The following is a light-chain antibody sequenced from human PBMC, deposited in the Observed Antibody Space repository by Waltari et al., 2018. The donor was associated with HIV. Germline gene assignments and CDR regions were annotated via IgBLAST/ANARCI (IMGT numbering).Light chain of an antibody. CDR1: QSMATY. J-gene: IGKJ1*01. V-gene: IGKV1-39*01. Sequence: DIQVTQSPSSLSASPGAGVTITCRASQSMATYLNWYQQRPGNAPKLLIHGAQFLQHGVPSRFRGNGSGTDFALTITSLQAEDFATYFCQVREAFGQGTKVEV. CDR2: GAQ. CDR3: QVREA.